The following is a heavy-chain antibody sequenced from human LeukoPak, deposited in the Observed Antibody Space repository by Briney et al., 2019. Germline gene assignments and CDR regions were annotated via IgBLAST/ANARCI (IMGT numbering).Heavy chain of an antibody. V-gene: IGHV1-2*02. CDR3: ASKGDGSCDISHCQGALDF. D-gene: IGHD3-9*01. J-gene: IGHJ3*01. CDR1: GYTFTDYF. Sequence: ASVKVSCKTSGYTFTDYFMHWVRQAPGPGLEWMGCINLKSAGTNYAQNFQDRVTMTWDTSVSTAYMELTSLTSDDTAVYYCASKGDGSCDISHCQGALDFWGQGSMVTVSS. CDR2: INLKSAGT.